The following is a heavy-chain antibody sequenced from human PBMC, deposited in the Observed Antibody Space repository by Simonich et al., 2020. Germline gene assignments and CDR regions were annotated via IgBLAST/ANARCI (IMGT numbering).Heavy chain of an antibody. CDR1: GYTFTGYY. V-gene: IGHV1-2*02. J-gene: IGHJ3*02. Sequence: QVQLVQSGAEVKKPGASVKVSCKASGYTFTGYYMHWVRQAPGQGLEWMGGINPNSGGKNIAQKFQGRVTLTRDTSISTAYMELSRLRSDDTAVYYCARVRFEAFDIWGQGTMVTVSS. CDR3: ARVRFEAFDI. CDR2: INPNSGGK.